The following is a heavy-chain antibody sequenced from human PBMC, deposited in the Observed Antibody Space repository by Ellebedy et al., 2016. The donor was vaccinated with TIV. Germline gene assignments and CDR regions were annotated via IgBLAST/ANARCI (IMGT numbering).Heavy chain of an antibody. CDR2: LGAYNGNT. J-gene: IGHJ4*02. Sequence: AASVKVSCKASGYSLTSNGISWVRQPPGQGLEWLGWLGAYNGNTNYAQKFQGRVTMTTDTSTSTVYMDLRSLRSDDTAVYYCARFVDGDYEDYWGQGALVTVSS. CDR1: GYSLTSNG. CDR3: ARFVDGDYEDY. D-gene: IGHD4-17*01. V-gene: IGHV1-18*01.